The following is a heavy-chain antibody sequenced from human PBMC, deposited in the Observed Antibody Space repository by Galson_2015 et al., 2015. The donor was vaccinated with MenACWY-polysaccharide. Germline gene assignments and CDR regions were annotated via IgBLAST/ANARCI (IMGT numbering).Heavy chain of an antibody. CDR1: GFTFSNFW. CDR3: ARTRIVGAHWFDC. V-gene: IGHV3-7*01. CDR2: INQDESEE. Sequence: SLRLSCAASGFTFSNFWMSWVRQAPGKGLEWVASINQDESEEHYVDSVKGRFTVSRDNAKNSVYLQMNSLRAEDTAVYYCARTRIVGAHWFDCWGQGTLVTVSS. D-gene: IGHD1-26*01. J-gene: IGHJ4*02.